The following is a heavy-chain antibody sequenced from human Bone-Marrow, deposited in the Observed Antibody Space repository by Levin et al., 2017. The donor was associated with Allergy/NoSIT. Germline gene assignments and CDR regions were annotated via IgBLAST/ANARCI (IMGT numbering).Heavy chain of an antibody. CDR1: GFTFSSYS. CDR2: ISSSSSTI. J-gene: IGHJ6*03. Sequence: PGGSLRLSCAASGFTFSSYSMNWVRQAPGKGLEWVSYISSSSSTIYYADSVKGRFTISRDNAKNSLYLQMNSLRAEDTAVYYCARENYDILTGYYMGNYYMDVWGKGTTVTVSS. CDR3: ARENYDILTGYYMGNYYMDV. V-gene: IGHV3-48*01. D-gene: IGHD3-9*01.